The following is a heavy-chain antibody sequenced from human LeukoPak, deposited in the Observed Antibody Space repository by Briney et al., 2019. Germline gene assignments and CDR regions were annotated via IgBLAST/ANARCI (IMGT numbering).Heavy chain of an antibody. V-gene: IGHV3-30*02. D-gene: IGHD2-8*02. CDR2: IRYDGSNK. CDR1: GFTFSSYG. Sequence: PGGSLRLSCAASGFTFSSYGMHWVRQAPGKGLEWVAFIRYDGSNKYYADSVKGRFTISRDNSKNTLYLQMNSLRAEDTALYYCARAAAETGAFRDNWFDPWGQGTLVTVSS. CDR3: ARAAAETGAFRDNWFDP. J-gene: IGHJ5*02.